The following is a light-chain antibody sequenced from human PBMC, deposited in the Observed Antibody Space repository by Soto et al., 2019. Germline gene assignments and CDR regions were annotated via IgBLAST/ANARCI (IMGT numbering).Light chain of an antibody. Sequence: EFVLTQSPVTLSLSPGERATLSCRASQTVRNNYLAWYQQKPGQAPRLLIYDASSRATGIPDRFSGGGSGTDFTLTISRLEPEDFAVYYCQQYGSSPITFGQGTRLEI. CDR2: DAS. CDR1: QTVRNNY. V-gene: IGKV3-20*01. J-gene: IGKJ5*01. CDR3: QQYGSSPIT.